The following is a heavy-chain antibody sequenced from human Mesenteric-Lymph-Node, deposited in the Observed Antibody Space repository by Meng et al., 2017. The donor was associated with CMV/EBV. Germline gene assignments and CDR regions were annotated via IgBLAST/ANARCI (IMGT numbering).Heavy chain of an antibody. D-gene: IGHD4-17*01. J-gene: IGHJ4*02. Sequence: GESLKISCAASGFTFSNYAMSWVRQAPGEGLEWVSAISGSSGRTYYADSVKGRFTISRDNSKNTLYLQMNSLRAEDTAVYYCARAPLRYLFDYWGQGTLVTVSS. CDR1: GFTFSNYA. CDR2: ISGSSGRT. CDR3: ARAPLRYLFDY. V-gene: IGHV3-23*01.